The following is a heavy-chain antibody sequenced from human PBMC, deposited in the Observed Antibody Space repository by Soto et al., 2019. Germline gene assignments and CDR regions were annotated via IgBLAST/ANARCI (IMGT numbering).Heavy chain of an antibody. CDR1: GASIISGGYY. V-gene: IGHV4-31*03. J-gene: IGHJ2*01. CDR3: ARRQNSGPTVHWYFDL. D-gene: IGHD6-19*01. CDR2: IYSIGST. Sequence: TLSLTCSVSGASIISGGYYWTWIRQHPGKGLEWIGYIYSIGSTFYNPSLKSRVSISVDMSKNQFSLKLTPATAADTAVYYCARRQNSGPTVHWYFDLWGRGTLVTVSS.